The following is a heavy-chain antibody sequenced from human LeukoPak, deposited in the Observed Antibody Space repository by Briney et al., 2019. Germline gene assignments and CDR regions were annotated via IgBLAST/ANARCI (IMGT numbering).Heavy chain of an antibody. Sequence: SETLSLTCTVSGGSISSGGYYWSWIRQHPGKGLEWMGYIYYSGSTYYNPSLKSRVTISVDTSKNQFSLKLSSVTAADTAVYYCARVLGQQLVLYAFDIWGQGTMVTVSS. CDR1: GGSISSGGYY. CDR3: ARVLGQQLVLYAFDI. D-gene: IGHD6-13*01. V-gene: IGHV4-31*03. J-gene: IGHJ3*02. CDR2: IYYSGST.